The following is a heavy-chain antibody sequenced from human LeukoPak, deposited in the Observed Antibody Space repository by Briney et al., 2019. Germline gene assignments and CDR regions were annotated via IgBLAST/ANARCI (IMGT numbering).Heavy chain of an antibody. CDR3: AKDTYYYDSSGYTFDY. J-gene: IGHJ4*02. Sequence: GGSLRLSCAASGFTFSSYGMHWVRQAPGKGLEWVAVISYDGSNKYYADSVKGRFTISGDNSKNTLYLQMNSLRAEDTAVYYCAKDTYYYDSSGYTFDYWGQGTLVTVSS. CDR2: ISYDGSNK. V-gene: IGHV3-30*18. CDR1: GFTFSSYG. D-gene: IGHD3-22*01.